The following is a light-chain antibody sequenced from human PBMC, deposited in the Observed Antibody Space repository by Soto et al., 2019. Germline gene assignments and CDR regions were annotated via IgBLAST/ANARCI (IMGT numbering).Light chain of an antibody. Sequence: DIKMTQSPSSLSLSVGDRATISCRASYSLTTDLAWYQQKPGQPPRFLIYASSTRPTDFPARFSGSGSGTEFTLTISSLQSEDFAVYYCQQYNNWPRTFGQGTKVDIK. CDR1: YSLTTD. J-gene: IGKJ1*01. CDR3: QQYNNWPRT. V-gene: IGKV3-15*01. CDR2: ASS.